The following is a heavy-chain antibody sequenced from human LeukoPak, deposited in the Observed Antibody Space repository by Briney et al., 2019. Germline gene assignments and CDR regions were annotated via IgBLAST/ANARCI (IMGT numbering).Heavy chain of an antibody. CDR1: GFILSTYG. CDR2: IRFDGSNK. V-gene: IGHV3-30*02. Sequence: GGSLRLSCAASGFILSTYGMHWVRQAPGKGLEWVAFIRFDGSNKYYAASVKGRFTISRGNSKSTLYIQMNSLRAEDTAVYYCARAKPKNMVRGLIMRRESRYYFDYWGQGTLVTVSS. J-gene: IGHJ4*02. CDR3: ARAKPKNMVRGLIMRRESRYYFDY. D-gene: IGHD3-10*01.